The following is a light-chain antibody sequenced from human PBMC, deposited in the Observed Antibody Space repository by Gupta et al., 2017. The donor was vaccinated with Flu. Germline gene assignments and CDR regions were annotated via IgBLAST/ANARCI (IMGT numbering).Light chain of an antibody. V-gene: IGKV2-28*01. CDR2: LGS. CDR1: QSLLQINGHNY. CDR3: RQALQTPLT. Sequence: VTPGEPASISCRSSQSLLQINGHNYLDWYVQKPGQSPQLLIYLGSTRASGVPDRISGSGSGTDFTLKINRVEAEDVGVYFCRQALQTPLTFGGGTKVEIK. J-gene: IGKJ4*01.